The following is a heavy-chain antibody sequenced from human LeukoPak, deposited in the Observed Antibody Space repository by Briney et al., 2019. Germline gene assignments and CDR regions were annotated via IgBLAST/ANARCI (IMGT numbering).Heavy chain of an antibody. CDR2: ISWNSGSI. CDR1: GFTFDDYA. D-gene: IGHD3-22*01. Sequence: GGSLRLSCAASGFTFDDYAMHWVRQAPGKGLEWVSGISWNSGSIGYADSVKGRFTISRDNAKNSLYLQMNSLRAEDTALYYCAKDMGMNYYDSSGYYSHAFDIWGQGTMVTVSS. CDR3: AKDMGMNYYDSSGYYSHAFDI. J-gene: IGHJ3*02. V-gene: IGHV3-9*01.